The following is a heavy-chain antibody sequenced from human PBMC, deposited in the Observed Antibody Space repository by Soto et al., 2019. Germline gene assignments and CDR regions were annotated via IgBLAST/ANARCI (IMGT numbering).Heavy chain of an antibody. D-gene: IGHD1-26*01. Sequence: GWSLRLSCAASGFTFSGSAMHWVRQASGEGLEWVGRIRSKANSYATAYAASVKGRFTISRDDSKNTAYLQMKSLKTEDTAVYYCTLGPTNSAFDIWGKGTMVTVSS. CDR3: TLGPTNSAFDI. J-gene: IGHJ3*02. CDR1: GFTFSGSA. CDR2: IRSKANSYAT. V-gene: IGHV3-73*01.